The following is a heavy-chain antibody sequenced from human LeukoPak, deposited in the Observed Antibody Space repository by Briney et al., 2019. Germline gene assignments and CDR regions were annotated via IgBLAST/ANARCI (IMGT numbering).Heavy chain of an antibody. Sequence: SETLSLTCTVSGGSISSYYWNWIRQPPGKGLEWIGYIYYSGSTNYNPSLKSRVTISVDTSKNQFSLKLSSVTAADTAVYFCARRRGLDYDNWGQGALVTVSS. CDR3: ARRRGLDYDN. CDR2: IYYSGST. D-gene: IGHD3/OR15-3a*01. J-gene: IGHJ4*02. CDR1: GGSISSYY. V-gene: IGHV4-59*08.